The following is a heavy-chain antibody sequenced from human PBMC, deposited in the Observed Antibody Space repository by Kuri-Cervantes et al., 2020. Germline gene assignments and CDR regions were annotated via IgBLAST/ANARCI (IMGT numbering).Heavy chain of an antibody. D-gene: IGHD3-10*01. J-gene: IGHJ5*02. CDR2: IFSNDEK. Sequence: SGPTLVKPTETLTLTCTVSGFSLSNARLGVSWIRQPPGKALEWLAHIFSNDEKSYSTSLKSRLTITKDTSKNQVVLTMTNMDPVDTATYYCAHGQYYYGSGSYYLGPWFDPWGQGTLVTVSS. CDR3: AHGQYYYGSGSYYLGPWFDP. V-gene: IGHV2-26*01. CDR1: GFSLSNARLG.